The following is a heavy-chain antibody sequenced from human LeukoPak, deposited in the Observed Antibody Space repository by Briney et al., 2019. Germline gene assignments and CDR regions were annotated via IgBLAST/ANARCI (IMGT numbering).Heavy chain of an antibody. Sequence: PGGSLRLSYTASGFTFSTYAMNSVRQAPGKGLEWISAIGGGGDSPYYADSVKGRFTISRDNSRNTLYLQMNSLRVEDTAVFYCASSVVVPAANFDYWGQGTLVTVSS. CDR1: GFTFSTYA. D-gene: IGHD2-2*01. CDR2: IGGGGDSP. CDR3: ASSVVVPAANFDY. J-gene: IGHJ4*02. V-gene: IGHV3-23*01.